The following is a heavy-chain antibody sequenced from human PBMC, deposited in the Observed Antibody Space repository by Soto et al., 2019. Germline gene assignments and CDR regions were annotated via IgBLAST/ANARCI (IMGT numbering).Heavy chain of an antibody. J-gene: IGHJ3*02. CDR1: GGSISSGGYS. D-gene: IGHD3-10*02. CDR3: ARAPYVMDAFDI. Sequence: KTSETLSLTCAVSGGSISSGGYSWSWIRQPPGKGLEWIGYIYHSGSTYYNPSLKSRVTISVDRSKNQFSLKLSSVTAADTAVYYCARAPYVMDAFDIWGQGTMVTVSS. CDR2: IYHSGST. V-gene: IGHV4-30-2*01.